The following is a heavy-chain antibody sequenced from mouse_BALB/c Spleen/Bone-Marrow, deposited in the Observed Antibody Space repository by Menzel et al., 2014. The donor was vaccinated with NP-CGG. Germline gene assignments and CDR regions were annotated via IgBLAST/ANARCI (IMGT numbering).Heavy chain of an antibody. Sequence: LQESGAELARPGASVKMSCKASGYTFTTYTIQWVKRRPGQGLEWIGYIVPSSGYTDYNQKLKDKTSLTADKSSNTAYIQLSSLTSADSAVYYCAREARTCAWFAYWGQGTLVTVSA. CDR2: IVPSSGYT. CDR1: GYTFTTYT. V-gene: IGHV1-4*02. J-gene: IGHJ3*01. CDR3: AREARTCAWFAY.